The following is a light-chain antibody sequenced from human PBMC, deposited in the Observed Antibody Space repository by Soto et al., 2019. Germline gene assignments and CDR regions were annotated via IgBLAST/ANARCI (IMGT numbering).Light chain of an antibody. Sequence: EIVMTQSPATLSVSPGERATLSCRASHSVSSNLAWYQQKPGQAPRLLISDASNRATGIPARFSGSGSGTDFTLTISSLEPEDFAVYYCHQRQYWPPITFGQGTRLEIK. CDR2: DAS. CDR3: HQRQYWPPIT. CDR1: HSVSSN. V-gene: IGKV3-11*01. J-gene: IGKJ5*01.